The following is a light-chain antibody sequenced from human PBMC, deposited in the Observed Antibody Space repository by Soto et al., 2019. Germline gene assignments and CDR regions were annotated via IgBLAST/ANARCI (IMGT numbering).Light chain of an antibody. CDR1: SSNIGSNV. Sequence: QSVLTQPPSASGTPGQRVTISCSGSSSNIGSNVVNWYQQLPGTAPKLLIYSNNQRPSGVPDRFSGSKSGTSASLAISGLQSEDETDYYCASWDDSLRAVLFGGGTKLTVL. V-gene: IGLV1-44*01. J-gene: IGLJ2*01. CDR3: ASWDDSLRAVL. CDR2: SNN.